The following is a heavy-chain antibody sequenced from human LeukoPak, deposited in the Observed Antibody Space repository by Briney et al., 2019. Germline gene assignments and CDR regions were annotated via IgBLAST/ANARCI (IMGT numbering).Heavy chain of an antibody. CDR2: IYYSGNT. Sequence: SETLSLTCAVSGGSISGYYWSWIRQPPGKGLEWIGYIYYSGNTIYNPSLKSRVTISVDTSKNQFSLDLSSVTAADTALYYCARSAWTYDYWGQGILVTVSS. V-gene: IGHV4-59*01. CDR3: ARSAWTYDY. J-gene: IGHJ4*02. D-gene: IGHD5-12*01. CDR1: GGSISGYY.